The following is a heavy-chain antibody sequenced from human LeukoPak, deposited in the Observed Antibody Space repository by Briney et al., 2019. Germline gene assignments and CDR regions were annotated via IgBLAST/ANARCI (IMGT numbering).Heavy chain of an antibody. D-gene: IGHD3-22*01. CDR3: ARGGSSGYYYDWFDP. V-gene: IGHV1-2*02. Sequence: ASVKVSCKASGYTFTGYYMHWARQAPGQGLEWMGWINPNSGGTNYAQKFQGRVTMTRDTSISTAYMELSRLRSDDTAVYYCARGGSSGYYYDWFDPWGQGTLVTVSS. CDR2: INPNSGGT. CDR1: GYTFTGYY. J-gene: IGHJ5*02.